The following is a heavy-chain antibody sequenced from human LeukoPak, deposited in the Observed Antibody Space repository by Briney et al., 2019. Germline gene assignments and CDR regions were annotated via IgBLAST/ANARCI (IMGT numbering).Heavy chain of an antibody. CDR3: ARDGGYSSSWYDFDY. CDR1: GFTFSSCA. CDR2: ISYDGSNK. D-gene: IGHD6-13*01. Sequence: GRSLRLSCAASGFTFSSCARHWVRQAPGKGLEWVAGISYDGSNKYYADSVKGRFTISRDNSKNTLYLQMNSLRAEDTAVYYCARDGGYSSSWYDFDYWGQGTMVTVSS. V-gene: IGHV3-30*04. J-gene: IGHJ4*02.